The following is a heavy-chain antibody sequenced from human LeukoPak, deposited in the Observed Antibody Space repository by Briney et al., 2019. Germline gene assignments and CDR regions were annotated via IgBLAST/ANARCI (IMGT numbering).Heavy chain of an antibody. CDR2: IYPGDSDT. V-gene: IGHV5-51*01. CDR3: ARQENYDVLTDYWGWFDP. D-gene: IGHD3-9*01. J-gene: IGHJ5*02. CDR1: GYSFTGYW. Sequence: GESLKISCKDSGYSFTGYWIGWVRQMPGKGLEWMGIIYPGDSDTRYSPSFQGQVTISADKSISTAYLQWSSLKASDTAMYYCARQENYDVLTDYWGWFDPWGQGTLVTVSS.